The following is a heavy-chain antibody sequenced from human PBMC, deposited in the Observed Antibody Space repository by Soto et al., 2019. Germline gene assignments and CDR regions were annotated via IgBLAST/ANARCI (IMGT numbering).Heavy chain of an antibody. CDR1: GLAFSNAW. Sequence: EVLLVESGGDLVTPGGSVRLSCAASGLAFSNAWMSWVRQAPGKGLEWVGRIMSKTDGGTTDYAAPVKDRFIMSRDDSKNTLYLQMNSLKTEDTAVYYCAAEPGRTDYDYWGQGTLVTVSS. CDR3: AAEPGRTDYDY. J-gene: IGHJ4*02. CDR2: IMSKTDGGTT. D-gene: IGHD2-2*01. V-gene: IGHV3-15*01.